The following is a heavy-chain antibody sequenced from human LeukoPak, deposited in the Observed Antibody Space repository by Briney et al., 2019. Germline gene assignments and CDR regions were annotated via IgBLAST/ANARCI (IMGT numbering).Heavy chain of an antibody. CDR2: IYHSGST. V-gene: IGHV4-38-2*02. J-gene: IGHJ4*02. Sequence: SETLSLTCTVSGGSISSGYYWGWIRQPPGKGLEWIGSIYHSGSTYYNPSLKSRVTISVDTSKNQFSLKLSSVTAADTAVYYCARGDGSRRDFDYWGQGTLVTVSS. CDR3: ARGDGSRRDFDY. CDR1: GGSISSGYY. D-gene: IGHD5-24*01.